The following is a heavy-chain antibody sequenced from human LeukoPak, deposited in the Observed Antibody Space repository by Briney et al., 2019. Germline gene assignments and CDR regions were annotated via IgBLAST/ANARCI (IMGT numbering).Heavy chain of an antibody. CDR3: ARAGCQTYYYGSGSYCWFDP. Sequence: GGSLRLSCAASGFTFSSYWMSWVRQAPGKGLEWVANIKQDGSEKYYVDSVKGRFTISRDNAKNSLYLQMNSLRAEDTAVYYCARAGCQTYYYGSGSYCWFDPWGQGTLVTVSS. D-gene: IGHD3-10*01. V-gene: IGHV3-7*01. J-gene: IGHJ5*02. CDR2: IKQDGSEK. CDR1: GFTFSSYW.